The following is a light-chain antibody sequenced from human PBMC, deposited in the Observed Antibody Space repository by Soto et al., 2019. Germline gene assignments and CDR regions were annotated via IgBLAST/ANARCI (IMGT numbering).Light chain of an antibody. CDR1: PAIASF. CDR2: DAA. CDR3: QQLNGSPWS. J-gene: IGKJ1*01. Sequence: IQLTQSPSSLSASVGDRVTITCRASPAIASFLAWYQQKPGTAPNLLIYDAATWQSGFPSRFSGSRSGTGYTLNIGCLQPEDCATCSCQQLNGSPWSFGHGTKVEI. V-gene: IGKV1-9*01.